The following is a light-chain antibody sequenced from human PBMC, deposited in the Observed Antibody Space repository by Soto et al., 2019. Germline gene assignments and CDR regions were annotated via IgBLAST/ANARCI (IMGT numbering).Light chain of an antibody. V-gene: IGKV3-15*01. Sequence: EIVLTQSPATLFLSRGERATLSXRASHSVIINLSWYQQKSGKXTRLLXXGAXTRATGIPARFSGSGSGTEFTLNISSLQSEDFSVYYCQQYNNLPTITFGQGTRLEIK. CDR2: GAX. CDR3: QQYNNLPTIT. CDR1: HSVIIN. J-gene: IGKJ5*01.